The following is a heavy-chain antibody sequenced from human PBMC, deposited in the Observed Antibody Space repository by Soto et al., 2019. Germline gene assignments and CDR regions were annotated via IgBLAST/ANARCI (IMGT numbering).Heavy chain of an antibody. V-gene: IGHV6-1*01. CDR1: GDSVSSNSAA. J-gene: IGHJ6*02. Sequence: PSQTLSLTCAISGDSVSSNSAAWNWIRQSPSRGLEWLGRTYYRSKWYNDYAVSVKSRITINPDTSKNQFSLQLNSVTPEDTAVYYCARTGGGSSTSCYGCYYYYGMDVWDQGTTVTVSS. D-gene: IGHD2-2*01. CDR2: TYYRSKWYN. CDR3: ARTGGGSSTSCYGCYYYYGMDV.